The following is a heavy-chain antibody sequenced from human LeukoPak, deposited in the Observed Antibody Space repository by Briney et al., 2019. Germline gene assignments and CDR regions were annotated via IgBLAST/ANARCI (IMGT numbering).Heavy chain of an antibody. CDR3: ARARSGSHAFDI. Sequence: GGSLRLSCAASGFTFSSYSMNWVRQAPGKWLEWVSSISSSSSYIYYADSVKGRFTISRDNAKNPLYLQMNSLRAEDTAVYYCARARSGSHAFDIWGQGTMVTVSS. CDR2: ISSSSSYI. V-gene: IGHV3-21*01. J-gene: IGHJ3*02. D-gene: IGHD3-10*01. CDR1: GFTFSSYS.